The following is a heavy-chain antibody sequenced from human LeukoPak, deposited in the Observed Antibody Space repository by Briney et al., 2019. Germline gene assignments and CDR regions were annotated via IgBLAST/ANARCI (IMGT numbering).Heavy chain of an antibody. CDR1: SGSIRSYY. J-gene: IGHJ3*02. Sequence: SETLSLTCTVSSGSIRSYYWSWIRQPPGKGLEWIGYIYYSGSTKYNPSLKSRVSISVDTSKNQFSLKLNSVTAADTAVYYCASSNTGSYNDAFDIWGQGTMVTVSS. CDR3: ASSNTGSYNDAFDI. D-gene: IGHD1-26*01. CDR2: IYYSGST. V-gene: IGHV4-59*01.